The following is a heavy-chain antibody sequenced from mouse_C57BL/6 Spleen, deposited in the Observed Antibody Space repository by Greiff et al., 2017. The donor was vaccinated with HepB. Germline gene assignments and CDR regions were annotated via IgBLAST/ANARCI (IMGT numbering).Heavy chain of an antibody. CDR1: GFSFNTYA. Sequence: EVKLMESGGGLVQPKGSLKLSCAASGFSFNTYAMNWVRQAPGKGLEWVARIRSKSNNYATYYADSVKDRFTISRDDSESMLYLQMNNLKTEDTAMYYCVRHSSGYPSYAMDYWGQGTSVTVSS. CDR3: VRHSSGYPSYAMDY. V-gene: IGHV10-1*01. D-gene: IGHD3-2*02. CDR2: IRSKSNNYAT. J-gene: IGHJ4*01.